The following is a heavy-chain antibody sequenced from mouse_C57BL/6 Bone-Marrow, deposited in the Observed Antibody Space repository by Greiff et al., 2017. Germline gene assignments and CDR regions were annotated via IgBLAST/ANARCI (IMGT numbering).Heavy chain of an antibody. J-gene: IGHJ2*01. CDR2: IDPSDSYT. D-gene: IGHD1-1*01. V-gene: IGHV1-69*01. CDR3: ARSYGSSYFDD. Sequence: VQLQQPGAELVMPGASVKLSCKASGYTFTSYWMHWVKQRPGQGLEWIGEIDPSDSYTNYNQKFKGKSTLTVDKSSSTAYMQLSSLTSEDSAVYYCARSYGSSYFDDWGQGTTLTVSS. CDR1: GYTFTSYW.